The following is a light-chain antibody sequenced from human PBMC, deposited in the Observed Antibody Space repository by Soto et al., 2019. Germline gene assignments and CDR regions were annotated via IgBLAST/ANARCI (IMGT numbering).Light chain of an antibody. CDR3: KQTYSTPIT. CDR1: QGIRND. V-gene: IGKV1-6*01. J-gene: IGKJ5*01. CDR2: AAY. Sequence: AIQMTQSPSSLSASVGDRVTITCRASQGIRNDLGWYQQKPGKAHKLLIYAAYSLQSGVQSRFSGSGSGTDFTLTIRRLQPEDFVTYYCKQTYSTPITFGQGTRLEI.